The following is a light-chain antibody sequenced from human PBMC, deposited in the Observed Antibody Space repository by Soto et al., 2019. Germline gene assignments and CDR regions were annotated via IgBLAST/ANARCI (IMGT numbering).Light chain of an antibody. CDR2: AAS. CDR3: QQSYSTQCT. Sequence: DIQMTQSPSSLSASVGDRVTITCRASQSISSYLNWYQQKPGKAPKLLIYAASSLQSGVPSRFSGSGSGTEFTLTISSLQPEYFANYYCQQSYSTQCTFGPGTKVDIK. J-gene: IGKJ3*01. V-gene: IGKV1-39*01. CDR1: QSISSY.